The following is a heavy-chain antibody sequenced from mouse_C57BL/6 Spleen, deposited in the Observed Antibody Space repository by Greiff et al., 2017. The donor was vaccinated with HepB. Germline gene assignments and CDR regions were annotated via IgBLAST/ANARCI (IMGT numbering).Heavy chain of an antibody. D-gene: IGHD2-1*01. J-gene: IGHJ2*01. Sequence: QVQLQQSGAELVKPGASVKISCKASGYAFSSYWMNWVKQRPGKGLEWIGQIYPGDGDTNYNGKFKGKATLTADKSSSTAYMQLSSLTSEDSAVYCWARWDYGNSFDYWGQGTTLTVSS. CDR1: GYAFSSYW. CDR2: IYPGDGDT. V-gene: IGHV1-80*01. CDR3: ARWDYGNSFDY.